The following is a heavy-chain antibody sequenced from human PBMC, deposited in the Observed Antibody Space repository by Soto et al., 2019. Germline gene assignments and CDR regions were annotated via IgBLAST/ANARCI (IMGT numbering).Heavy chain of an antibody. CDR1: GFTFSDYS. Sequence: GGSLRLSCAASGFTFSDYSMNWVRQAPGKGLEWVSYIGIGSSTKYYADSVKGRFTISRDNAKNSLYLQMNSLRAEDTAVYYCARDYYDSSGYLDPIVYWGQGTLVTVSS. V-gene: IGHV3-48*04. CDR2: IGIGSSTK. D-gene: IGHD3-22*01. J-gene: IGHJ4*02. CDR3: ARDYYDSSGYLDPIVY.